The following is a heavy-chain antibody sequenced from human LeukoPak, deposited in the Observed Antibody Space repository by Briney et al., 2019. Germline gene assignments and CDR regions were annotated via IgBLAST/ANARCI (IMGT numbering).Heavy chain of an antibody. V-gene: IGHV3-53*04. CDR1: GFTVSSNY. D-gene: IGHD2-8*01. J-gene: IGHJ4*02. Sequence: GGSLRLSCAVSGFTVSSNYMSWVRQPPGKGLEWVSVIYSGGSTYYADSVKGRFTISRHDSRDTLYLQMNSLRVEDTAVYYCARDFSGVNPFDYLGQGTLGNVSS. CDR3: ARDFSGVNPFDY. CDR2: IYSGGST.